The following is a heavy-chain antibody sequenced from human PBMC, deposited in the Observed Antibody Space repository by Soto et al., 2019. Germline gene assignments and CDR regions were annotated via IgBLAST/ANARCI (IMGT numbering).Heavy chain of an antibody. J-gene: IGHJ6*03. V-gene: IGHV3-30*18. D-gene: IGHD3-3*01. CDR1: GCTFSSYG. Sequence: GGSLRLSCAASGCTFSSYGMHWVRQAPGKGLEWVAVISYDGSNKYYADSVKGRFTISRDNSKNTLYLQMNSLRAEDTAVYYFANLAYYDFWSGYSGHYYMDVWGKGTTVTVSS. CDR3: ANLAYYDFWSGYSGHYYMDV. CDR2: ISYDGSNK.